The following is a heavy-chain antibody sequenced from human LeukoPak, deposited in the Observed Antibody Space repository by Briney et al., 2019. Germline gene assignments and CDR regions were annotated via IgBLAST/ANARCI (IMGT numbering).Heavy chain of an antibody. V-gene: IGHV4-30-2*01. J-gene: IGHJ4*02. CDR3: ARGLTGDNRDGGENFDY. CDR2: IYHSGST. D-gene: IGHD7-27*01. CDR1: GGSISSGGYY. Sequence: SQTLSLTCTVSGGSISSGGYYWSWIRQPPGKGLEWIGYIYHSGSTYYNPSLKSRVTISVDRSKNQFSLKLSSVTAADTAVYYCARGLTGDNRDGGENFDYWGQGTLVTVSS.